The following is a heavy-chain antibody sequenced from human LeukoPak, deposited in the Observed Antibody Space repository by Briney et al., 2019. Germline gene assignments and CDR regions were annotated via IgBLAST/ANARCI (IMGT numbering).Heavy chain of an antibody. J-gene: IGHJ4*02. CDR3: ARLNYYGSGSYVY. CDR2: IYYSGST. D-gene: IGHD3-10*01. V-gene: IGHV4-59*08. CDR1: GGSISSYY. Sequence: SETLSLTCTVSGGSISSYYWSWIRQPPGKGLEWIGYIYYSGSTNYNPSLKSRVTISVDTSKNQFSLKLSSVTAADTAVCYCARLNYYGSGSYVYWGQGTLVTVSS.